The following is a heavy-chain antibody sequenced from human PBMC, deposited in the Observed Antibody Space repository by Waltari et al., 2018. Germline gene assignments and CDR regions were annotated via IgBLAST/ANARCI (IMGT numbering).Heavy chain of an antibody. Sequence: QVQLVESGGGVVQPGRSLRLSCAASGFTFSSYAMHWVRQAPGKVLEWVAVISYDGSNKYYADSVKGRFTISRDNSKNTLYLQMNSLRAEDTAVYYCARDKGRSGYGPSFDYWGQGTLVTVSS. CDR2: ISYDGSNK. CDR1: GFTFSSYA. J-gene: IGHJ4*02. D-gene: IGHD6-25*01. V-gene: IGHV3-30-3*01. CDR3: ARDKGRSGYGPSFDY.